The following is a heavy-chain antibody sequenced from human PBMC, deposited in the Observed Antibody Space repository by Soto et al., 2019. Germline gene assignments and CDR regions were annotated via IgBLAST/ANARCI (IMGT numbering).Heavy chain of an antibody. Sequence: QVQLVQSGAEVKKPGASVKVSCKASGYTFTGYYMHWVRQAPGQGLEWMGWINTNSGGTNYAQKFQGRVTMTRDTSISKAYMELSRLRSDDTAVYYCARVPYYDSSGYYFDYWGQGTLVTVSS. J-gene: IGHJ4*02. D-gene: IGHD3-22*01. CDR2: INTNSGGT. V-gene: IGHV1-2*02. CDR3: ARVPYYDSSGYYFDY. CDR1: GYTFTGYY.